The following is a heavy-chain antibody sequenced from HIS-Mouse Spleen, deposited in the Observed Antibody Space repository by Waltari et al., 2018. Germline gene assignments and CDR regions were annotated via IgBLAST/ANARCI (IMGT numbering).Heavy chain of an antibody. D-gene: IGHD6-13*01. J-gene: IGHJ2*01. CDR3: AREIPYSSSWYDWYFDL. V-gene: IGHV4-39*07. CDR2: IYYSGST. CDR1: GGSISSSRYY. Sequence: QLQLQESGPGLVKPSETLSLTCTVSGGSISSSRYYWGWIRQPQGKGLEWIGSIYYSGSTYYNPSLRSRGTISVDTSKNQFYLKLSSVTAADTAVYYCAREIPYSSSWYDWYFDLWGRGTLVTVSS.